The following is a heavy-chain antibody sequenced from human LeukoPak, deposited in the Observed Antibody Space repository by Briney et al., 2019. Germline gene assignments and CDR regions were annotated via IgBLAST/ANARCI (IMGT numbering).Heavy chain of an antibody. CDR1: GYTFTGYY. V-gene: IGHV1-2*02. D-gene: IGHD2-15*01. J-gene: IGHJ6*02. Sequence: GASVKVSCKASGYTFTGYYMHWVRQAPGQGLEWMGWINPNSGGTNYAQKFQGRVTMTRDTSISIAYMELSRLRSDDTAVYYCARDDYSLTANYYYYGMDVWGQGTTVTVSS. CDR2: INPNSGGT. CDR3: ARDDYSLTANYYYYGMDV.